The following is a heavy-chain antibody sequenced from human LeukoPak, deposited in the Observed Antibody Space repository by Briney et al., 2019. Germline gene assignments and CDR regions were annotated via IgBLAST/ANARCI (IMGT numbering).Heavy chain of an antibody. Sequence: PSETLSLTCAVYGGSFSGYYWSWIRQPPGKGLEWIGEINHSGSTNYNPSLKSRVTISVDTSKNQFSLKLSSVTAADTAVYYCARELSAMVTIYYYYYMDVWGKGTTVTVSS. J-gene: IGHJ6*03. CDR3: ARELSAMVTIYYYYYMDV. CDR2: INHSGST. D-gene: IGHD5-18*01. V-gene: IGHV4-34*01. CDR1: GGSFSGYY.